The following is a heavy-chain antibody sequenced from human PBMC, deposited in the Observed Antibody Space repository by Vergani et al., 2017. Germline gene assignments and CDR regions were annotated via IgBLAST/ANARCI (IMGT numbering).Heavy chain of an antibody. D-gene: IGHD6-6*01. CDR2: VYFTGST. J-gene: IGHJ4*02. CDR3: ARAEFSTNFYGPSYYLDY. V-gene: IGHV4-4*07. CDR1: GVSINSRYN. Sequence: QVQLQESGPGLVKSWQTLSLTCRVSGVSINSRYNWTWVRQPAGMGLQWLGRVYFTGSTNYNPSLRSRLSLSIDTSLNEFSLKLHSVSADDSAMYFCARAEFSTNFYGPSYYLDYWGQGVPVTVSS.